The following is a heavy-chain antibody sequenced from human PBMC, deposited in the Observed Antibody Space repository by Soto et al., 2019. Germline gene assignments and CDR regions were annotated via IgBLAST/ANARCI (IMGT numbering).Heavy chain of an antibody. CDR3: ASYGEYQLFYYYYDMDV. CDR1: GFTFTSSA. J-gene: IGHJ6*02. D-gene: IGHD2-2*01. CDR2: IVVGSGNT. Sequence: ASVKVSCKASGFTFTSSAVQWVRQARGQRLEWIGWIVVGSGNTNYAQKFQERVTMTRDMSTSTAYMELSSLRSEDTAVYYCASYGEYQLFYYYYDMDVWGQGTTVTVSS. V-gene: IGHV1-58*01.